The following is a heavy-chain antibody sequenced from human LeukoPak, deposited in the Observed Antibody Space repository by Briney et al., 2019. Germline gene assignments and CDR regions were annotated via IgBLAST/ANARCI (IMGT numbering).Heavy chain of an antibody. D-gene: IGHD6-19*01. CDR3: ARDPGYSSGWYPFGNDYYYYGMDV. CDR2: ISYDGSNK. J-gene: IGHJ6*02. CDR1: GFTFSSYA. V-gene: IGHV3-30-3*01. Sequence: GGSLRLSCAASGFTFSSYAMHWVRQAPGKGLEWVAVISYDGSNKYYADSVKGRFTTSRDNSKNTLYLQMNSLRAEDTAVYYCARDPGYSSGWYPFGNDYYYYGMDVRGQGTTVTVSS.